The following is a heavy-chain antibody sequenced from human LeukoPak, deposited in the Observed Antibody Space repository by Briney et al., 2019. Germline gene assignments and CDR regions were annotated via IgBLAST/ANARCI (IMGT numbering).Heavy chain of an antibody. D-gene: IGHD1-1*01. CDR1: GYTLTELS. Sequence: ASVTVSCKVSGYTLTELSMHWVRQAPGKGLEWMGGFDPEDGETIYAQKFQGRVTMTEDTSTDTAYMELSSLRSEDTAVYYCATDLIATVNSDYWGQGTLVTVSS. J-gene: IGHJ4*02. CDR3: ATDLIATVNSDY. CDR2: FDPEDGET. V-gene: IGHV1-24*01.